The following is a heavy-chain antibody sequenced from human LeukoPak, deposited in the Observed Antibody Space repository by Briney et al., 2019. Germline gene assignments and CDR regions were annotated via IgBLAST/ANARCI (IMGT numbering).Heavy chain of an antibody. CDR3: ASPGGPWSGYYWYFDC. CDR1: GGTFSSYA. J-gene: IGHJ4*02. D-gene: IGHD3-3*01. Sequence: GASVKVSCKASGGTFSSYAISWVRQAPGQGLEWMGGIIPIFGTANYAQKFQGRVTITADESTSTAYMELSSLRSEDTAVYYCASPGGPWSGYYWYFDCWGQGTLVTVSS. CDR2: IIPIFGTA. V-gene: IGHV1-69*13.